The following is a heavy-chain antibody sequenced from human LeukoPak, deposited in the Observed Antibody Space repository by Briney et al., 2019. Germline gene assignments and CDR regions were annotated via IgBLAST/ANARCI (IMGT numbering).Heavy chain of an antibody. D-gene: IGHD1-7*01. CDR3: TRHGAGTTIELDY. CDR1: GASISDYY. V-gene: IGHV4-4*09. J-gene: IGHJ4*02. Sequence: SETLSLTRTVSGASISDYYWSWIRHPPGKGLEWSGHIYTSGSTKYNPSLRSRVTISADTSKNQFSLKLSSVTAADTAVYYCTRHGAGTTIELDYWGQGTLVTVSS. CDR2: IYTSGST.